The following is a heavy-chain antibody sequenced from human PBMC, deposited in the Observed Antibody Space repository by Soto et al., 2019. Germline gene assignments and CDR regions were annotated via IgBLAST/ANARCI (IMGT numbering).Heavy chain of an antibody. CDR2: IIPIFGTA. J-gene: IGHJ5*02. Sequence: GASVKVSCKASGGTFSSYAISWVRQAPGQGLEWVGGIIPIFGTANYAQKFQGRVTITADESTSTAYMELSSLRSEDTAVYYCARETRALVVPAAPVNWFDPWGQGTLVTVSS. D-gene: IGHD2-2*01. CDR3: ARETRALVVPAAPVNWFDP. V-gene: IGHV1-69*13. CDR1: GGTFSSYA.